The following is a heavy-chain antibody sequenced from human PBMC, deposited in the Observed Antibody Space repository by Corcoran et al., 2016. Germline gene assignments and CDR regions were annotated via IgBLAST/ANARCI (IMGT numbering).Heavy chain of an antibody. Sequence: EVQLVQSGTEVKKHGETLKISCKGSGYSITRYWIGWVRQMPGKGMEWMGIIYPGDSDTRYSPSFQGQVTISSDKAISTAYLQWSSLKGSDTAMYYCARHRYASIAARRYYYGMDVWGQGTMVTVSS. V-gene: IGHV5-51*01. D-gene: IGHD6-6*01. CDR2: IYPGDSDT. CDR1: GYSITRYW. CDR3: ARHRYASIAARRYYYGMDV. J-gene: IGHJ6*02.